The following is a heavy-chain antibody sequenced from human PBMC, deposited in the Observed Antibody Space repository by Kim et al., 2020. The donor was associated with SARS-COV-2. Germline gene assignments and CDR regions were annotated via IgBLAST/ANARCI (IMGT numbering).Heavy chain of an antibody. D-gene: IGHD2-15*01. CDR3: ARAGDCSGGSCYPFFDY. Sequence: LKSRVTISVDTSKNQFSLKLSSVTAAGTDVYYCARAGDCSGGSCYPFFDYWGQGTLVTVSS. J-gene: IGHJ4*02. V-gene: IGHV4-31*02.